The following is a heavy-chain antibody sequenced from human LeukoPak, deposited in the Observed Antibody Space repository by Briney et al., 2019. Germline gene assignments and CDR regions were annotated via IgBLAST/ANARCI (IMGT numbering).Heavy chain of an antibody. CDR2: FDPEDGET. CDR3: ATDQSSSGWQNFDY. D-gene: IGHD6-19*01. Sequence: ASVKVSCKVSGYTLTVLSMHWVRQAPGKGLGWMGGFDPEDGETIYAQKFQGRVTMTEDTSTDTAYMELSSLRSEATAVYYCATDQSSSGWQNFDYWGQGTLVTVSS. CDR1: GYTLTVLS. J-gene: IGHJ4*02. V-gene: IGHV1-24*01.